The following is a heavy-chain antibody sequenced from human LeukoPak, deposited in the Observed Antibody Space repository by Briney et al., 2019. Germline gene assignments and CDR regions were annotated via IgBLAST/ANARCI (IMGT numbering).Heavy chain of an antibody. CDR2: INSDGSST. CDR3: ARDPESEGLVDY. V-gene: IGHV3-74*01. Sequence: GGSLRLSCAASGFTFSSYSMNWVRQAPGKGLVWVSRINSDGSSTSYADSVKGRFTISRDNAKNTLYLQMNSLRAEDTAVYYCARDPESEGLVDYWGQGTLVTVSS. J-gene: IGHJ4*02. D-gene: IGHD1-14*01. CDR1: GFTFSSYS.